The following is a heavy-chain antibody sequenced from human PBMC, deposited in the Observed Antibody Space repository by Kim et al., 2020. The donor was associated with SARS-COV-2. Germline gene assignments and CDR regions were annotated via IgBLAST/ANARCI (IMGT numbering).Heavy chain of an antibody. V-gene: IGHV4-34*01. CDR2: INHSGST. CDR1: GGSFSGYY. D-gene: IGHD1-26*01. CDR3: ARGYRRGSYFDY. Sequence: SETLSLTCAVYGGSFSGYYWSWIRQPPGKGLEWIGEINHSGSTNYNPSLKSRVTISVDTSKNQFSLKLSSVTAADTAVYYCARGYRRGSYFDYWGQGTLVTVSS. J-gene: IGHJ4*02.